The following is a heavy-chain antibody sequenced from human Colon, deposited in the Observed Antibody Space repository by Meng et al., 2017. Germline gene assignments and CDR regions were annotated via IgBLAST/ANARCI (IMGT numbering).Heavy chain of an antibody. CDR1: GFTFSSPW. D-gene: IGHD3-22*01. J-gene: IGHJ4*02. V-gene: IGHV3-7*01. Sequence: GGSLRLSCAASGFTFSSPWMSWVRQAPGKGLEWVANIKQDGNEKYYVDSVKGRFTISRDSAKNSLYLQMNSLRAEDMAVYYCAEGGRSGSFDYWGQGTLVTVSS. CDR2: IKQDGNEK. CDR3: AEGGRSGSFDY.